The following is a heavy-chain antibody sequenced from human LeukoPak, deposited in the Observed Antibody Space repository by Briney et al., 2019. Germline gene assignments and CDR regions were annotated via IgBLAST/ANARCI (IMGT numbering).Heavy chain of an antibody. D-gene: IGHD2-15*01. CDR1: GYTFTSYG. Sequence: ASVKVSCKASGYTFTSYGISWVRQAPGQGLEWMGWISAYNGNTNYAQKLQGRVTMTTDTSTSTAYMELRSLRPDDTAVYYCARDRPSRGYCSGGTCPLFDYWGQGTLVTVSS. CDR3: ARDRPSRGYCSGGTCPLFDY. J-gene: IGHJ4*02. CDR2: ISAYNGNT. V-gene: IGHV1-18*04.